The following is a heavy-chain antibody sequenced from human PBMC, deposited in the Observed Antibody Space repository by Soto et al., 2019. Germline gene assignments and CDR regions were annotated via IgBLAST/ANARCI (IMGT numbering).Heavy chain of an antibody. V-gene: IGHV1-18*01. CDR1: GYTCTSYG. CDR3: ARDIDTAMASLKTPAC. Sequence: QVQLVQSGAEVKKPGASVKVSCMASGYTCTSYGISWVRQAPGQGPEWMGWISAYTGNTNYAQKLQGRVTMTTLTSTSTAYMELRSLRSVDTAVYFRARDIDTAMASLKTPACWGQGTLVTVSS. D-gene: IGHD5-18*01. CDR2: ISAYTGNT. J-gene: IGHJ4*02.